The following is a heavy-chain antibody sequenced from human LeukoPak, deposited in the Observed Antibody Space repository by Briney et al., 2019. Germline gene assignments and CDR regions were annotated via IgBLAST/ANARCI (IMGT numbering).Heavy chain of an antibody. Sequence: GGSLRLSCAASGFTFSSYAMHWVRQAPGQGLEYVSAISSNGGSTYYANSVNGRFTISRDNSKNTLYLQIGSLRADDMAVYYCARGPGYCSGGSCYFGGFDYWGQGTLVTVSS. CDR1: GFTFSSYA. D-gene: IGHD2-15*01. CDR3: ARGPGYCSGGSCYFGGFDY. V-gene: IGHV3-64*01. CDR2: ISSNGGST. J-gene: IGHJ4*02.